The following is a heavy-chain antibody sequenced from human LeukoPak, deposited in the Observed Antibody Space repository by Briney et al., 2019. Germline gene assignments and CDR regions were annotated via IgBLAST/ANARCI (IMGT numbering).Heavy chain of an antibody. J-gene: IGHJ4*02. D-gene: IGHD6-19*01. CDR2: ISAYNGNT. CDR1: GYTFTSYG. Sequence: GASVKVSCKASGYTFTSYGISWVRQAPGQGLEWMGWISAYNGNTNYAQKLQGRVTMTTDTSTSTAYMELRSLRSDDTAVYYCARDRWVRRAVAPFDYWGQGTLVTVSS. V-gene: IGHV1-18*01. CDR3: ARDRWVRRAVAPFDY.